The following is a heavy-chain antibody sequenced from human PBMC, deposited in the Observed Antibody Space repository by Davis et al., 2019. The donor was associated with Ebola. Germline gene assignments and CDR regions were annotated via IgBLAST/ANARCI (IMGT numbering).Heavy chain of an antibody. CDR2: IRSKANSYAT. CDR3: TSVPSGSQNDY. D-gene: IGHD1-26*01. J-gene: IGHJ4*02. CDR1: GFTFSDHY. Sequence: GESLKISCAASGFTFSDHYMDWVRQASGKGLEWVGRIRSKANSYATAYAASVKGRFTISRDDSKNTAYLQMNSLKTEDTAVYYCTSVPSGSQNDYWGQGTLVTVSS. V-gene: IGHV3-73*01.